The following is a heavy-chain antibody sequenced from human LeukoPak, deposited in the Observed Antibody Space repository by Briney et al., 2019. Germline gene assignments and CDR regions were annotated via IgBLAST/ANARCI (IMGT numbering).Heavy chain of an antibody. CDR2: FDPEDGET. CDR3: ATQTPRSYSNYVDAFDI. CDR1: GYTLTELS. V-gene: IGHV1-24*01. D-gene: IGHD4-11*01. J-gene: IGHJ3*02. Sequence: ASVKVSCKVSGYTLTELSMHWVRQAPGKGLEWMGGFDPEDGETIYAQKFQGRVTMTEDTSTDTAYMELSSLRSEDTAVYYCATQTPRSYSNYVDAFDIWGQGTMVTVSS.